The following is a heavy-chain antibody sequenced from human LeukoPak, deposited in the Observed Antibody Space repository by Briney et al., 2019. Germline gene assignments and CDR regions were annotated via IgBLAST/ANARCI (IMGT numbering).Heavy chain of an antibody. Sequence: GGSLRLSCAASGFTFSSNSVNWVRQAPGKGLEWVSYISSTGGTIYYADSMKGRFTISRDNAKNSLYLQMNSLRAEDTAVYYCARDQKDYGDSEAFDIWGQGTMVIVSS. D-gene: IGHD4-17*01. V-gene: IGHV3-48*04. CDR3: ARDQKDYGDSEAFDI. CDR2: ISSTGGTI. CDR1: GFTFSSNS. J-gene: IGHJ3*02.